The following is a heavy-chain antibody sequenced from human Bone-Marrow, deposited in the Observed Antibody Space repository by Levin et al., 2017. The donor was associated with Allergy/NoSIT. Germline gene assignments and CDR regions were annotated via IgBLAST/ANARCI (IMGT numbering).Heavy chain of an antibody. D-gene: IGHD3-22*01. CDR3: ARDRDYHFDSGEYYDAFDL. V-gene: IGHV3-7*01. J-gene: IGHJ3*01. CDR2: IRGDEGKR. CDR1: GFSFSTYW. Sequence: HAGGSLRLSCAASGFSFSTYWMTWVRQAPGKGLEWVANIRGDEGKRYYVDSVEGRFTVSRDNAKNSLYLQMNSLRADDTAVYYCARDRDYHFDSGEYYDAFDLWGQGTMVTVSS.